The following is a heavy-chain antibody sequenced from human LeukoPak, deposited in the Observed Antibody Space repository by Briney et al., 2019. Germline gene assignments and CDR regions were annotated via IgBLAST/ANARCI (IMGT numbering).Heavy chain of an antibody. V-gene: IGHV4-59*01. J-gene: IGHJ3*02. Sequence: KPLETLSLTCSVSGGSISSYYWSWIRQPPGKGLEWIGYIYYSGSTNYNPSLKSRVTISVDTSKNQFSLKLSSVTAADTAVYYCARDVDAFDIWGQGTMVTVSS. CDR2: IYYSGST. CDR3: ARDVDAFDI. CDR1: GGSISSYY.